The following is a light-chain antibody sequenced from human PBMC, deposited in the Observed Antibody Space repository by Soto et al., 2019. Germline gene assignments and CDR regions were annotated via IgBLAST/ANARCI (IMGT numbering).Light chain of an antibody. Sequence: ELVLTQSPGTLSLSPGERATLSCRASQSVSSNLAWYQQKPGQAPRLIIYGASSRATGIPDRFSGSGSGTDFTLTISRLEPEDFALYYCQQYGSSPPLSFGGGTKVDIK. CDR2: GAS. V-gene: IGKV3-20*01. CDR1: QSVSSN. CDR3: QQYGSSPPLS. J-gene: IGKJ4*01.